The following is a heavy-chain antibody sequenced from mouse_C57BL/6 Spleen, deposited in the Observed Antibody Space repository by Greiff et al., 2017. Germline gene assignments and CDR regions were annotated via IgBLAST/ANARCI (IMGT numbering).Heavy chain of an antibody. CDR2: IDPSDSYT. CDR3: ARRGYYSNSYYAMDY. CDR1: GYTFTSYW. D-gene: IGHD2-5*01. Sequence: QVQLQQSGAELVMPGASVKLSCKASGYTFTSYWMHWVKQRPGQGLEWIGEIDPSDSYTNYNQKFKGKSTLTVDKSSSTAYMQLSSLTSEDSAVYYCARRGYYSNSYYAMDYWGQGTSVTVSS. V-gene: IGHV1-69*01. J-gene: IGHJ4*01.